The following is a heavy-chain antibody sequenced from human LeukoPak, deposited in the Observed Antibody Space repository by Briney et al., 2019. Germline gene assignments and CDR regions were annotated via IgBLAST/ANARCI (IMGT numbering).Heavy chain of an antibody. Sequence: SQTLSLTCTVSGVSISSGSYYWVWIRQPAGKRLEWIGRIYTTGSTNYNPSFKSRVTISVDTSKNQFSLKLSSVTAADTAVSYCAREGYYDRSGYREYWGQGTLVTVSS. J-gene: IGHJ4*02. D-gene: IGHD3-22*01. V-gene: IGHV4-61*02. CDR3: AREGYYDRSGYREY. CDR1: GVSISSGSYY. CDR2: IYTTGST.